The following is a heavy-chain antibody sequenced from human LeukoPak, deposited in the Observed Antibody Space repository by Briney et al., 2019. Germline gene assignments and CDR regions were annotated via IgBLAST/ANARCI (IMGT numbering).Heavy chain of an antibody. CDR1: GYTFTGYY. J-gene: IGHJ4*02. Sequence: ASVKVSCKASGYTFTGYYMHWVRQAPGQGLEWMGWMNPNSGNTGYAQKFQGRVTMTRNTSISTAYMELSSLRSEDTAVYYCARVNYDYVWGSYRILDYWGQGTLVTVSS. CDR3: ARVNYDYVWGSYRILDY. V-gene: IGHV1-8*02. CDR2: MNPNSGNT. D-gene: IGHD3-16*02.